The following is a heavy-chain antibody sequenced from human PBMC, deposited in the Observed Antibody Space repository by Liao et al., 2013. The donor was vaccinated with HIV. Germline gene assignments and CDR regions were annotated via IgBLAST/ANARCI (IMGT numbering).Heavy chain of an antibody. D-gene: IGHD3-3*01. CDR2: IHTSGNT. Sequence: QMQLQESGPGLVKPSETLSLTCAVSGGSINNHYWNWIRQPAGRGLEWIGRIHTSGNTNYNPSLKSRVSMSVDTSKNQLSLRLTSVTAADTAVYYCAARITISGVAIPHALDVWGQGTMVAVSS. CDR1: GGSINNHY. CDR3: AARITISGVAIPHALDV. V-gene: IGHV4-4*07. J-gene: IGHJ3*01.